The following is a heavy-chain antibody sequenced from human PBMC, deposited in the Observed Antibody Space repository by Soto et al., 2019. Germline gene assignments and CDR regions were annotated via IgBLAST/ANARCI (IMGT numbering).Heavy chain of an antibody. V-gene: IGHV4-59*08. D-gene: IGHD1-26*01. Sequence: SETLSLTCTVSGGSISSYYWSWIRQPPGKGLEWIGYIYYSGSTNYNPSLKSRVTISVDTSKNQFSLKLSSVTAADTAVYYCASPTSGATTFAFDIWGQGTMVTVSS. CDR2: IYYSGST. CDR1: GGSISSYY. CDR3: ASPTSGATTFAFDI. J-gene: IGHJ3*02.